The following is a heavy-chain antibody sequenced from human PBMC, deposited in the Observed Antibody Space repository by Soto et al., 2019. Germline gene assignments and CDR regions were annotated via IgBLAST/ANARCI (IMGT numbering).Heavy chain of an antibody. Sequence: GGSLRLSCAASGFIFRDFGVNWVRQAPGKGLEWVSYISSDSDTIYYADSVKGRFTISRDNARDSLFLQMNSLRDEDTAVYYCARVSTTWSDDYWGQGTRVSVPQ. V-gene: IGHV3-48*02. J-gene: IGHJ4*02. CDR3: ARVSTTWSDDY. CDR2: ISSDSDTI. D-gene: IGHD2-8*02. CDR1: GFIFRDFG.